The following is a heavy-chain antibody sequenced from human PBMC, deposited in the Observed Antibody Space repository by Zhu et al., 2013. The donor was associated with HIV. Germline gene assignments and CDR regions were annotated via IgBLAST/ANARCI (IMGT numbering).Heavy chain of an antibody. J-gene: IGHJ6*02. V-gene: IGHV1-69*01. CDR2: IIPIFGTA. Sequence: QVQLVQSGAEVKKPGSSVKVSCKASGGTFSSYAISWVRQAPGQGLEWMGGIIPIFGTANYAQKFQGRVTITADESTSTAYMELSSLRSEDTAVYYCATGGKVTAQYYYYYGMDVWGQGTNGHRL. CDR1: GGTFSSYA. CDR3: ATGGKVTAQYYYYYGMDV. D-gene: IGHD5-18*01.